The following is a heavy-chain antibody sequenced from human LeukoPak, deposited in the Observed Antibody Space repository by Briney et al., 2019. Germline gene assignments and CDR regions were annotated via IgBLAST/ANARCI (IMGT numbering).Heavy chain of an antibody. J-gene: IGHJ5*02. CDR3: AAAYGEGWFDP. CDR2: IWYDGNNK. D-gene: IGHD4-17*01. Sequence: GGSLRLSCAASGFNLSTYGMHWVRQAPGKGPEWVADIWYDGNNKFYADSVKGRFTISRDNSKNTVHLQMYSLRDEDTAVYYCAAAYGEGWFDPWGQGTQVTVSS. V-gene: IGHV3-33*01. CDR1: GFNLSTYG.